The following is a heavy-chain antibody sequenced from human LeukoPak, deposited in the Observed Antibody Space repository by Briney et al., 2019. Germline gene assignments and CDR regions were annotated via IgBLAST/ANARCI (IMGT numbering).Heavy chain of an antibody. J-gene: IGHJ4*02. CDR3: AKDSAWARMITFGGVIPLPDY. D-gene: IGHD3-16*02. V-gene: IGHV3-74*01. Sequence: GGSLRLSCAASGFTFSSYWMHWVRQAPGKGLVWVSRINSDGSSTSYADSVKGRFTISRDNAKNTLYLQMNSLRAEDTAVYYCAKDSAWARMITFGGVIPLPDYWGQGTLVTVSS. CDR2: INSDGSST. CDR1: GFTFSSYW.